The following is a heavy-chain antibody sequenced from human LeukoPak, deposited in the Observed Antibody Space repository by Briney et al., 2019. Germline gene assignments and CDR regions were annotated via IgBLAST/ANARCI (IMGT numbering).Heavy chain of an antibody. V-gene: IGHV4-59*08. CDR2: IYYSGST. Sequence: PSETLSLTCTVSGGSISSYYWSWIRQPPGKGLEWIGYIYYSGSTNYNPSLKSRVTISVDTSKNQFSLKLSSVTAADTAVYYCARHVRQYYYGSGSFLPPFDYWGQGTLVTVSS. J-gene: IGHJ4*02. CDR1: GGSISSYY. CDR3: ARHVRQYYYGSGSFLPPFDY. D-gene: IGHD3-10*01.